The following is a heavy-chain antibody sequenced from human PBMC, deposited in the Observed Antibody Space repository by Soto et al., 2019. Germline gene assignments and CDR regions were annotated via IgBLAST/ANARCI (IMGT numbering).Heavy chain of an antibody. CDR3: ARDTSHYFDH. CDR2: ITPYNGKT. CDR1: GYTFITYG. Sequence: QVHLVQSGAEVKKPGASVKVSCEASGYTFITYGISWVRQAPGQGLEWMGWITPYNGKTNYAQKVQDRVTMTTDTSTGTAYLELRRLRSDDSAVYYCARDTSHYFDHWGQGTLVTVSS. V-gene: IGHV1-18*01. J-gene: IGHJ4*02. D-gene: IGHD2-2*01.